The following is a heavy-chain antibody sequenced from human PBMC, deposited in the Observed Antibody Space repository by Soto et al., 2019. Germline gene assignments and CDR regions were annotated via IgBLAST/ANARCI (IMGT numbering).Heavy chain of an antibody. V-gene: IGHV4-59*01. Sequence: QVQLQESGPGLVKPSETLSLTCSVSGDSIKKYYWSWIRQPPGKGLEWIAFIHYSGITNYNPSLRSRVTISVDTSKNLFTLNMSAMTAADTAVYYCATGGASSKWFATWGQGTLVTVSS. CDR3: ATGGASSKWFAT. CDR2: IHYSGIT. J-gene: IGHJ5*02. CDR1: GDSIKKYY.